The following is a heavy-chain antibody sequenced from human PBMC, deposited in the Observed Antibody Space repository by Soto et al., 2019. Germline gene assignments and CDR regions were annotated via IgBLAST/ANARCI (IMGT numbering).Heavy chain of an antibody. CDR2: ISGSGGST. D-gene: IGHD3-16*01. CDR1: GFTFSSYA. V-gene: IGHV3-23*01. CDR3: AKGPLDYVWGSYDY. Sequence: GESLKISCAASGFTFSSYAMSWVRQAPGKGLEWVSAISGSGGSTYYADSVKGRFTISRDNSKNTLYLQMNSLRAEDTAVYYFAKGPLDYVWGSYDYWGQGTLVTVSS. J-gene: IGHJ4*02.